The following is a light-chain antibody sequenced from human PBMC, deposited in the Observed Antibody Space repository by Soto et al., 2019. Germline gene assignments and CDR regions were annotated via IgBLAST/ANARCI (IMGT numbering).Light chain of an antibody. J-gene: IGLJ1*01. CDR1: SSNIGAGYD. CDR2: GNS. Sequence: QSVLTQPPSVSGAPGQRVTISCTGSSSNIGAGYDVHWYQQLPGTAPKLLSHGNSNRPSGVPDRFSGSKSGTSASLAITGLQAEDEGDYYCQSYDNKLSADVFGPGTKVTVL. V-gene: IGLV1-40*01. CDR3: QSYDNKLSADV.